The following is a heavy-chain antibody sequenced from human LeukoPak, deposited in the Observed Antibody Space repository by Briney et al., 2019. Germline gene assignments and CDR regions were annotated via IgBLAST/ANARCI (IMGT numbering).Heavy chain of an antibody. CDR2: IYYSGST. V-gene: IGHV4-39*07. Sequence: PSGTLSLTCTVSGGSISSSSYYWGWIRQPPGKGLEWIGSIYYSGSTYYNPSLKSRVTISVDTSKNQFSLKLASVTAADTAMYYCARSGSSRGSFDPWGRGTRIIVSS. CDR1: GGSISSSSYY. D-gene: IGHD2-2*01. J-gene: IGHJ5*02. CDR3: ARSGSSRGSFDP.